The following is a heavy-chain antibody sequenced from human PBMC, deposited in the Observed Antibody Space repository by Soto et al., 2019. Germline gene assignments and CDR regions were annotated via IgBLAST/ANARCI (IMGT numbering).Heavy chain of an antibody. CDR2: IYYSGST. CDR1: GGSISSYY. D-gene: IGHD3-16*02. CDR3: ARHWGPGGVIVFNAFDI. J-gene: IGHJ3*02. Sequence: QVQLQESGPGLVKPSETLSLTCTVSGGSISSYYWSWIRQPPGKGLEWVGYIYYSGSTNYNPSLKSQVPISVDPAKNHFSLKLSSVTAADTDVYYCARHWGPGGVIVFNAFDIWGQGTMVTVSS. V-gene: IGHV4-59*08.